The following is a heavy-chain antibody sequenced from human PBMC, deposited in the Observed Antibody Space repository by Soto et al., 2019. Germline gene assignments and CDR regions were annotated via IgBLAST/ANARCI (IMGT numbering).Heavy chain of an antibody. J-gene: IGHJ5*02. D-gene: IGHD3-3*01. Sequence: GGSLRLSCAASGFTFSDYYMSWIRQAPGKGLEWVSYISSSGSTIYYADSVKGRFTISRDNAKNSLYLQMNSLRAEDTAVYYCARDRLCDGLEWLGCWFDPWGQGTLVTVSS. CDR2: ISSSGSTI. V-gene: IGHV3-11*01. CDR1: GFTFSDYY. CDR3: ARDRLCDGLEWLGCWFDP.